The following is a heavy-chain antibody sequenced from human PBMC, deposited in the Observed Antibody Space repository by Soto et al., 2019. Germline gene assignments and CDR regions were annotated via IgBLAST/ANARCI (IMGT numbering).Heavy chain of an antibody. Sequence: SETLSLTCTVSGGSISSSSYYWGWIRQPPGKGLEWIGSIYYSGSTYYNPSLKSRVTISVDTSKNQFSLKLSSVTAADTAVYYCARQEPLRSRYYGMDVWGQGTTVT. J-gene: IGHJ6*02. D-gene: IGHD6-6*01. CDR3: ARQEPLRSRYYGMDV. V-gene: IGHV4-39*01. CDR2: IYYSGST. CDR1: GGSISSSSYY.